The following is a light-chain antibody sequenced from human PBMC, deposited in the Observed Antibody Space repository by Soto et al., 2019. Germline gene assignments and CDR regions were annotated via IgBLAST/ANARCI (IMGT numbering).Light chain of an antibody. J-gene: IGKJ2*01. CDR2: GAS. Sequence: DIVLTQSPGTLSLSPGERATLSCRASQIISSTYLGWYQQKPGQAPRLLIYGASSRATGIPDRFSGSGSGTDFTLTISRLEPEDFATYYCQQYYSYPPYTFGQGTKLEIK. CDR1: QIISSTY. CDR3: QQYYSYPPYT. V-gene: IGKV3-20*01.